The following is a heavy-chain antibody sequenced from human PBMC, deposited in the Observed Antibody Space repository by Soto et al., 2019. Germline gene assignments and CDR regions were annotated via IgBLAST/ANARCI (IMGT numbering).Heavy chain of an antibody. Sequence: PGGSLRLSCAASGFTFSSYAMSWVRQAPGKGLEWVSAISGSGGSTYYADSVKGRFTISRDNSKNTLYLQMSSLRAEDTAVYYCAKDRGYLDWYFDLWGRGTLVTVSS. J-gene: IGHJ2*01. V-gene: IGHV3-23*01. CDR2: ISGSGGST. CDR1: GFTFSSYA. D-gene: IGHD3-10*01. CDR3: AKDRGYLDWYFDL.